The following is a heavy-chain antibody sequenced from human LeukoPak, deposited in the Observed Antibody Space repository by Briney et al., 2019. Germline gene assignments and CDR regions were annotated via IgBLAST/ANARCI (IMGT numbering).Heavy chain of an antibody. V-gene: IGHV3-48*03. CDR3: ARRFDC. CDR2: LSSSGTI. CDR1: GFSISSYE. Sequence: PGGSLRLSCAASGFSISSYEMNWVRQAPGKGLEWVSYLSSSGTIYYADSVKGRFTISGDNAKNSLFLQMNSLRAEDTALYYCARRFDCWGQGTLVTVSS. J-gene: IGHJ4*02.